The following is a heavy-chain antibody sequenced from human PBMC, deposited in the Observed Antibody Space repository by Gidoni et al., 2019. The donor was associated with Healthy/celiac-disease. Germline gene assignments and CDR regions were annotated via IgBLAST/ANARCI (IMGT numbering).Heavy chain of an antibody. D-gene: IGHD1-26*01. CDR1: GGSISSYY. Sequence: QVQLQESGPGLVKPSETLSLTCTVSGGSISSYYWSWIRQPPGKGLEWIGYIYYSGSTNYNPSLKSRVTISVDTSKNQFSLKLSSVTAADTAVYYCARVNRGSYLFDYWGQGTLVTVSS. J-gene: IGHJ4*02. V-gene: IGHV4-59*01. CDR3: ARVNRGSYLFDY. CDR2: IYYSGST.